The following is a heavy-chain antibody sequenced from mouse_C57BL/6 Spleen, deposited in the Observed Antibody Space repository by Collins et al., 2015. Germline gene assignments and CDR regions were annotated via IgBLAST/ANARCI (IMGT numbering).Heavy chain of an antibody. D-gene: IGHD2-4*01. CDR2: IYPGDGDT. Sequence: QVQLQQSGPELVKPGASVKISCKASGYAFSSSWMNWVKQRPGQGLEWIGRIYPGDGDTNYNGKFKDKATLTADKSSSTAYMQLGSLTSVDSAVYFCARKGKDDYDGGFAYWGQGTLVTVSA. CDR3: ARKGKDDYDGGFAY. J-gene: IGHJ3*01. V-gene: IGHV1-82*01. CDR1: GYAFSSSW.